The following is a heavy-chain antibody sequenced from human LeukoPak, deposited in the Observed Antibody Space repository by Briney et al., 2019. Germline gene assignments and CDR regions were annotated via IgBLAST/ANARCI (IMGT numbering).Heavy chain of an antibody. CDR2: ISAYNGNT. D-gene: IGHD6-19*01. CDR3: ARESYSSGWDGDWFDP. Sequence: ASVKVSCKASGYTFTSYGISWVRQAPGQGLEWMGWISAYNGNTNYAQKLQGRVTMTTDTSTSTAYMELRSLRSDDTAVYYCARESYSSGWDGDWFDPWGQGTLVTVSS. V-gene: IGHV1-18*01. CDR1: GYTFTSYG. J-gene: IGHJ5*02.